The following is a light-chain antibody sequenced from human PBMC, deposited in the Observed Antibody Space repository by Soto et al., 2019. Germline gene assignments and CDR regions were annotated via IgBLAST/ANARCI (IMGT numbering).Light chain of an antibody. J-gene: IGLJ1*01. CDR2: ENN. V-gene: IGLV1-51*02. Sequence: QSVLTQPPSVSAAPGQKVTISCSGSSSNIGNNYVSWYQQLPGTAPKLLIYENNKRPSGIPDRFSGSKSGTSATLGITGLQTGDEADYYCGTWDSSLSALGSVFGTGTKVTVL. CDR3: GTWDSSLSALGSV. CDR1: SSNIGNNY.